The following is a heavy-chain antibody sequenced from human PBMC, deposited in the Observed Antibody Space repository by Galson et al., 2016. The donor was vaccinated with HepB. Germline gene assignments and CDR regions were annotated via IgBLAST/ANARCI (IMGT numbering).Heavy chain of an antibody. CDR2: IFPGDSDT. CDR3: ARQTKQGPLEY. CDR1: GYSFPTHW. V-gene: IGHV5-51*01. D-gene: IGHD1-14*01. J-gene: IGHJ4*02. Sequence: QSGAEVKKPGESLKISCEASGYSFPTHWIGWVRQLPGKGLEWMGMIFPGDSDTRYSPSFQGHVTISADKPITTAYLQWTNLKASDTAVYYCARQTKQGPLEYWGQGTLVTVSS.